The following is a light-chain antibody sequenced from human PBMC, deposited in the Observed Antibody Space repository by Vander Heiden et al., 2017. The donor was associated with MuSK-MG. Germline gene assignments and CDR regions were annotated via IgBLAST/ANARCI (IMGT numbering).Light chain of an antibody. V-gene: IGKV1-5*03. CDR3: QQDVAYSSRS. Sequence: DIQETQGPPPLLASGADRVTMTGRASEDINIWLAWYQQNPGRAPKLLIYRAFTLQGGVPSRFSGSRSGTEFTLTISGLQPEDSGTYYCQQDVAYSSRSFGRGTKVEIK. CDR1: EDINIW. CDR2: RAF. J-gene: IGKJ4*02.